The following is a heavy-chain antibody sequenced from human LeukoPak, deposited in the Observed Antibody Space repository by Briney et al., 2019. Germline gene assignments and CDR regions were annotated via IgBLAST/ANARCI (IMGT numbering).Heavy chain of an antibody. CDR1: GFTVSFYA. CDR2: ISASGGST. CDR3: AQQVGYCSSGSCYFTY. V-gene: IGHV3-23*01. D-gene: IGHD2-15*01. Sequence: GGSLRLSCAASGFTVSFYAMSWVRQAPGKGLEWVSGISASGGSTSYADSVRGRFTISRDNSKNTLYVQMNSLRDEDTAVYYCAQQVGYCSSGSCYFTYWGRGTLVTVSS. J-gene: IGHJ1*01.